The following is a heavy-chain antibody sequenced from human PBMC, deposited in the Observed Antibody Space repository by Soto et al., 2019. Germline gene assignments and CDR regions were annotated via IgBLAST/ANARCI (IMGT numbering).Heavy chain of an antibody. J-gene: IGHJ6*02. Sequence: PSETLSLTCTVSGGSISSGGYLWSWIRQDPGEGLELIGYIYYSGYTYYNPSLKSRLTISMDTSKNQFSLKLSSVTAADTAVYYCARGSSPHYGMDVWGQGTTVTVSS. CDR1: GGSISSGGYL. CDR2: IYYSGYT. CDR3: ARGSSPHYGMDV. V-gene: IGHV4-31*02. D-gene: IGHD6-6*01.